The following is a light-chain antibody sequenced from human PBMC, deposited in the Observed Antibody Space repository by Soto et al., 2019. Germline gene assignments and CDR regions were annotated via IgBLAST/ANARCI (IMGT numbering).Light chain of an antibody. CDR2: AAS. J-gene: IGKJ5*01. Sequence: DIQMTQSPSSVSASVGDRVTITCRASQDISTWLAWYQQKPGKAPKLLIYAASSLFSGVPSRFSGSGSGTDFTPTISSLQHEDFATYYCQQAHSLPLVTFGRGTRLDLK. V-gene: IGKV1-12*01. CDR1: QDISTW. CDR3: QQAHSLPLVT.